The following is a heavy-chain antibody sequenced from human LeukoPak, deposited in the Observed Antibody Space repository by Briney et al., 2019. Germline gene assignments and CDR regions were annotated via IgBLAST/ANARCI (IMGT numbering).Heavy chain of an antibody. CDR1: GFTFDDYA. D-gene: IGHD3-10*01. Sequence: GGSLRLSCAASGFTFDDYAMHWVRQAPGKGLEWVSGISWNSGSIGYADSVKGRFTISRDNAKNSLYLQMNSLRAEDTALYYCAKARLWFGDQPGFDYWGQGTLVTVSS. J-gene: IGHJ4*02. V-gene: IGHV3-9*01. CDR2: ISWNSGSI. CDR3: AKARLWFGDQPGFDY.